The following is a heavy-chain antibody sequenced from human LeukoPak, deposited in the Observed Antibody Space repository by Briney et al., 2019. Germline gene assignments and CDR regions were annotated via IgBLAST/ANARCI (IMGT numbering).Heavy chain of an antibody. CDR3: ARVSCCSSTSCFPYYYYYMDV. D-gene: IGHD2-2*01. CDR1: GGSFSGYY. CDR2: INHSGST. J-gene: IGHJ6*03. V-gene: IGHV4-34*01. Sequence: KPSETLSLTCAVYGGSFSGYYWSWIRQPPGKGLEWIGEINHSGSTNYNPSLKSRVTISVDTSKNQFSLKLSSVTAADTAVYYCARVSCCSSTSCFPYYYYYMDVWAKGPRSPSP.